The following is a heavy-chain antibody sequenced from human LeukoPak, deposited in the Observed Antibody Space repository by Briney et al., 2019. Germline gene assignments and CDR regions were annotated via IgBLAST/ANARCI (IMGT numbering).Heavy chain of an antibody. CDR3: AREPTSITIFGVVNNWFDP. V-gene: IGHV1-69*13. CDR1: GYTFTSYA. Sequence: ASVKVSCKASGYTFTSYAMNWVRQAPGQGLEWMGGIIPIFGTANYAQKFQGRVTITADESTSTAYMELSSLRSEDTAVYYCAREPTSITIFGVVNNWFDPWGQGTLVTVSS. D-gene: IGHD3-3*01. J-gene: IGHJ5*02. CDR2: IIPIFGTA.